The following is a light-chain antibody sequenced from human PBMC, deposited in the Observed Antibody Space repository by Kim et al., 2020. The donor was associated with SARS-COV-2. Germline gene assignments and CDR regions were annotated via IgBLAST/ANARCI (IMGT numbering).Light chain of an antibody. Sequence: SYELTQPLSVSVALGQTARITCGGNNIGSKNVHWYQQKPGQAPVLVIYRDSNRPSGIPERFSGSNSGNTATLTISRAQAGDEADYYCQVWDSSLVVFGGGTQLTV. V-gene: IGLV3-9*01. CDR2: RDS. J-gene: IGLJ2*01. CDR3: QVWDSSLVV. CDR1: NIGSKN.